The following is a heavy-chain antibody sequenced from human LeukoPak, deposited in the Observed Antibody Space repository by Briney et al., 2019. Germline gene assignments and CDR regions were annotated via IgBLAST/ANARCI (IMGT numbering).Heavy chain of an antibody. CDR2: IYYIGST. Sequence: KPSGTPSLTRVVSGGSLSSFFWGWVRQPPREGLGWVWYIYYIGSTKYNPPLKSRVTISVDTSKKQFSLKLNSVTAADTAVYYCARSIPVAGFVSDYDYYGMDVWGQGTTVTVAS. CDR3: ARSIPVAGFVSDYDYYGMDV. V-gene: IGHV4-59*08. CDR1: GGSLSSFF. D-gene: IGHD6-19*01. J-gene: IGHJ6*02.